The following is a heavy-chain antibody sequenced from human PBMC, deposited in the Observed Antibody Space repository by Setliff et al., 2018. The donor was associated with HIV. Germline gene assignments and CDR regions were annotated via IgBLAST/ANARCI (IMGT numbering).Heavy chain of an antibody. CDR2: IYDSGDI. Sequence: SLRLSCAASGFPFTSFSINWVRQAPGKGLEWVSRIYDSGDIWYADSVRGRFTISRDNAKNSLYLQMNSLRAEDTAVYYCVGTYYDILTGYGGFYYMDVWGKGTTVTVSS. CDR1: GFPFTSFS. J-gene: IGHJ6*03. CDR3: VGTYYDILTGYGGFYYMDV. V-gene: IGHV3-48*01. D-gene: IGHD3-9*01.